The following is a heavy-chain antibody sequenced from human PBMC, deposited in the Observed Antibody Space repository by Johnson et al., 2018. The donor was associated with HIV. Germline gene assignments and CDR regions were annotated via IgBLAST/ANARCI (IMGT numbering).Heavy chain of an antibody. V-gene: IGHV3-30*19. J-gene: IGHJ3*02. D-gene: IGHD1-1*01. CDR1: GFTFSSYG. CDR2: ISYDGSNK. Sequence: QVQLVESGGGVVQPGGSLILSCVASGFTFSSYGMHWVRQAPGKGLEWVAVISYDGSNKYYADSVKGRFTISRDNSKNTLYLQMNSLRAEDTAVYYCARPQGTGDAFDIWGQVTMVTVSS. CDR3: ARPQGTGDAFDI.